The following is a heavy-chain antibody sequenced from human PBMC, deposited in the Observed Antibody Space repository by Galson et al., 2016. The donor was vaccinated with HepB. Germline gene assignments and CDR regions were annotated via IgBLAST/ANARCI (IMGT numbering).Heavy chain of an antibody. CDR3: AREGEGYCSSNSCYNRFDS. Sequence: SVKVSCKASGDTFSTYTINWVRQAPGQGLEWMGRIIPIFDTTNYAQKFQDRVTITADKSTSTAYMELSSLRSEDTAVYYCAREGEGYCSSNSCYNRFDSWGQGTLVTVSS. CDR1: GDTFSTYT. J-gene: IGHJ5*01. D-gene: IGHD2-2*01. CDR2: IIPIFDTT. V-gene: IGHV1-69*08.